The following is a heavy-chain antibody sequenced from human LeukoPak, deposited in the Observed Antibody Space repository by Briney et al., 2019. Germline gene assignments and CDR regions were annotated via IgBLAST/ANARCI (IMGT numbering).Heavy chain of an antibody. CDR3: AKVLKKTTYYYDSSADFFDY. Sequence: PGGSLRLSCAASGFTFSSYAMSWVRQAPGEGLEWVSAISGSGGSTYYADSVKGRFTISRDNSKNTLYLQMNSLRAEDTAVYYCAKVLKKTTYYYDSSADFFDYWGQGTLVTVSS. CDR1: GFTFSSYA. D-gene: IGHD3-22*01. CDR2: ISGSGGST. J-gene: IGHJ4*02. V-gene: IGHV3-23*01.